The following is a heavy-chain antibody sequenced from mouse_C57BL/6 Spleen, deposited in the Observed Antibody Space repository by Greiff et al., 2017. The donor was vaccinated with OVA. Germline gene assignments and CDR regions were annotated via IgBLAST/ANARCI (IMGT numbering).Heavy chain of an antibody. CDR3: ARHLGGSSFYAMDY. D-gene: IGHD1-1*01. Sequence: VQLKESGPGLVAPSQRLSITCTVSGFSLTSYGVHWVRQPPGKGLEWLVVIWSDGSTTYNSALKSRLSISKDNSKSQVFLKMNSLQTDDTAMYYCARHLGGSSFYAMDYWGQGTSVTVSS. J-gene: IGHJ4*01. CDR1: GFSLTSYG. V-gene: IGHV2-6-1*01. CDR2: IWSDGST.